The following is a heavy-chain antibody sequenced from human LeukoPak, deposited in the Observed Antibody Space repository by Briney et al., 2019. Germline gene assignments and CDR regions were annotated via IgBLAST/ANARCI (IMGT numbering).Heavy chain of an antibody. CDR3: ASGQFPHLRLNWFDP. J-gene: IGHJ5*02. CDR1: GGSFSGYY. CDR2: INHSGST. D-gene: IGHD3-16*01. V-gene: IGHV4-34*01. Sequence: SETLSLTCAVYGGSFSGYYWSWIRQPPGKGLEWIGEINHSGSTNYNPSLKSRVTISVDPSKNQFSLKLSSVTAADTAVYYCASGQFPHLRLNWFDPWGQGTLVTVSS.